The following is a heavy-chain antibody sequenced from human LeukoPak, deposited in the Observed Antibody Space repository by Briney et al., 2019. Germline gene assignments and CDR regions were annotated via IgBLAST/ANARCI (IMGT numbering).Heavy chain of an antibody. V-gene: IGHV3-30*18. Sequence: GSLRLSCSASGFIFDSYAMHWVRQAPGKGLEWVAITSSNGRNKYHIESVKGRFSISRDSSKNTLYLQMNSLRAEDTAVYYCAKTLGHCSSSSCYVYFDYWGQGALVTVSS. D-gene: IGHD2-2*01. CDR3: AKTLGHCSSSSCYVYFDY. CDR2: TSSNGRNK. CDR1: GFIFDSYA. J-gene: IGHJ4*02.